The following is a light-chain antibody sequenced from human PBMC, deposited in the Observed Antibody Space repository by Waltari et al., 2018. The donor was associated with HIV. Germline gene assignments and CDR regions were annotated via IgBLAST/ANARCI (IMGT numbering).Light chain of an antibody. J-gene: IGLJ1*01. V-gene: IGLV2-23*02. CDR1: SSDVGTYNL. CDR2: EVT. Sequence: HSALTQPASVSGSPGQSITISCTGTSSDVGTYNLASWYQQHPGKAPKLIIYEVTKRPSGISNRFSGSKSGNTASLTISGLQAEDEADYYCCSYAGSPYVLGSGTKVTVL. CDR3: CSYAGSPYV.